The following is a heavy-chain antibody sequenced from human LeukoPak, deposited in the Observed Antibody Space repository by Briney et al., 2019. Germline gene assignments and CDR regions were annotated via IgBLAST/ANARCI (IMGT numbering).Heavy chain of an antibody. D-gene: IGHD6-13*01. J-gene: IGHJ4*02. CDR1: GYTFTGYY. Sequence: ASVKVSCKASGYTFTGYYMHWVRQAPGQGLEWMGWINPNSGGTNYAQKFQGRVTMTRDTSISTAYMELSRLRSEDTAVYYCAREARLGQQLVLGLYYFDYWGQGTLVTVSS. CDR3: AREARLGQQLVLGLYYFDY. CDR2: INPNSGGT. V-gene: IGHV1-2*02.